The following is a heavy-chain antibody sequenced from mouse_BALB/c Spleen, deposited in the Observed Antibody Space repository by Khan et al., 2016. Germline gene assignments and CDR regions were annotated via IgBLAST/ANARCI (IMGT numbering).Heavy chain of an antibody. CDR3: ARDYDYDGDWYFDV. CDR1: GYTFTNYG. D-gene: IGHD2-4*01. J-gene: IGHJ1*01. V-gene: IGHV9-3-1*01. Sequence: QIQLVQSGPELKKSGETVKISCKASGYTFTNYGMNWVKQAPGKGLKWMAWINTYTGEPTYADDFKGRFAFSLETSARTAYLQINNLKNEDTATYFCARDYDYDGDWYFDVWGAGTTVTVSS. CDR2: INTYTGEP.